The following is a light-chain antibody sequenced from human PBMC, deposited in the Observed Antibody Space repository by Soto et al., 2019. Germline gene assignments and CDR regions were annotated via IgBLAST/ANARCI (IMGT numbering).Light chain of an antibody. J-gene: IGKJ5*01. CDR1: QSISSY. V-gene: IGKV1-39*01. CDR3: QQRCSAPIT. CDR2: AAY. Sequence: DAQITHSPASLSASLWERITIPCRASQSISSYLNWYQQKPGQAPKLLIYAAYSLPSGVPSRFSGSGSGTDFTLTISSLQPEDFAIYYCQQRCSAPITFGQGTRLEIK.